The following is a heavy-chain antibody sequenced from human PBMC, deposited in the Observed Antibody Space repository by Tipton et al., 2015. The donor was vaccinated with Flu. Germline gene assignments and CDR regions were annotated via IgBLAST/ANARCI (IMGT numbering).Heavy chain of an antibody. Sequence: TLSLTCTVSGGSLRSDSDCWGWIRQPPGKGLEWIGNLYYTGTTHYNPSLKGRVTISPDTSRNQFSLRLSSVTAADTAVYYCARRDYSNYVSEPKNWFDPWGPGTLVAVSS. CDR2: LYYTGTT. CDR3: ARRDYSNYVSEPKNWFDP. CDR1: GGSLRSDSDC. D-gene: IGHD4-11*01. V-gene: IGHV4-39*01. J-gene: IGHJ5*02.